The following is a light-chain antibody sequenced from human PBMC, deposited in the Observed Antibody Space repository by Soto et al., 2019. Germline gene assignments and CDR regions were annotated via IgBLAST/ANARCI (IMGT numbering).Light chain of an antibody. CDR2: DVS. Sequence: QSALTQPRSVSGSPGQSVTISCTGTRSDVGDYNYVSWYQQHPDKAPKLMIYDVSTRPSGVPDRFSGSKSGNTASLTISVLQAEDEADYCCCSYADNTHVFGGGTKLTVL. J-gene: IGLJ2*01. CDR3: CSYADNTHV. CDR1: RSDVGDYNY. V-gene: IGLV2-11*01.